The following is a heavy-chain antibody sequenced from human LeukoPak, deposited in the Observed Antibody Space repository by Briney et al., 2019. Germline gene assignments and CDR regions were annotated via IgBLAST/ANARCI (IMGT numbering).Heavy chain of an antibody. V-gene: IGHV4-59*01. CDR2: IYYSGST. CDR1: GGSISSYY. J-gene: IGHJ6*03. D-gene: IGHD2-15*01. Sequence: SETLSLTCTVSGGSISSYYWSWIRQPPGKGLEWIGYIYYSGSTNYNPSLKSRVNISVDTSKNQFSLKLSSVTAADTAVYYCARDGYCSGGSCYYYYMDVWGKGTTVTVSS. CDR3: ARDGYCSGGSCYYYYMDV.